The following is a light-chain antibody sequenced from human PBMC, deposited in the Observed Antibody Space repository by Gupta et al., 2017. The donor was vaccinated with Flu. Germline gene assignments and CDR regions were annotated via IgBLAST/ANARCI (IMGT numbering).Light chain of an antibody. CDR1: NIGYH. CDR3: LLYFGGTRKWV. Sequence: NIGYHPNWFQQKPGPAPRPLIYSTTNEHSWTPARFSGSLLGGKDALTLSDVQSEDEAEYYCLLYFGGTRKWVFGGGTKVTVL. V-gene: IGLV7-43*01. CDR2: STT. J-gene: IGLJ3*02.